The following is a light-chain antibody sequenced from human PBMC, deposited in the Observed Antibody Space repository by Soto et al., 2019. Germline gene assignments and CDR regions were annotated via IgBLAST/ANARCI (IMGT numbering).Light chain of an antibody. CDR1: SSNIGAGYD. CDR2: ADS. CDR3: AAWDDNLNGPL. V-gene: IGLV1-40*01. J-gene: IGLJ1*01. Sequence: QSVLTQPPSVSGAPGQRVTISCTGSSSNIGAGYDVHWYQHLPGTAPKLVIYADSQRPSGVPDRFSGSKSGTSASLAISGLQSEDDADYWCAAWDDNLNGPLFGTGTKLTVL.